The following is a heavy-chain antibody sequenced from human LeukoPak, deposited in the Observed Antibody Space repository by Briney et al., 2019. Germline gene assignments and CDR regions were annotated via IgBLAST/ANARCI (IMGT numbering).Heavy chain of an antibody. Sequence: SVTLSLTCSVSGDSISTYHWNWIRKPPGKGLEWIAFMQSSGNSNYNPSLKSRVTMFVDTSKNQFVLNLRSVTAADTAVYYCARDKRHSYGRYFDHWGQGMLVTVSS. CDR3: ARDKRHSYGRYFDH. CDR1: GDSISTYH. CDR2: MQSSGNS. J-gene: IGHJ4*02. V-gene: IGHV4-59*01. D-gene: IGHD5-18*01.